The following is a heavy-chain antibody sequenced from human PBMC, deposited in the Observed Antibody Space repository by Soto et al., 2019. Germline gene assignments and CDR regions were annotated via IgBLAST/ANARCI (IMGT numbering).Heavy chain of an antibody. CDR1: GFSLNTGGLG. Sequence: QITLKESGPTLVKPTQTLTLTCSFSGFSLNTGGLGVGWIRQPPGKALEWLALIYWDGDKRYSPSLQSRLSITKDTSNNQVVLTMTNMDPVDTATXXXVHXXXGGXXLRXXXXXXYYGMDVWGQGNTVTVSS. CDR3: VHXXXGGXXLRXXXXXXYYGMDV. J-gene: IGHJ6*02. D-gene: IGHD2-21*02. CDR2: IYWDGDK. V-gene: IGHV2-5*02.